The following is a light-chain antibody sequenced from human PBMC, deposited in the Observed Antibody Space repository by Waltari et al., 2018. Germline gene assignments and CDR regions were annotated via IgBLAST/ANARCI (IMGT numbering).Light chain of an antibody. CDR1: QGICSY. Sequence: DIQMTQSPSSLSASVGDTVTLTCRASQGICSYLAWYQQKPGKAPKPLIYYASNLESGVPSRFSGSGSGTEFTHTISGLQPEDVATYYCQQYNSAPYSFGQGTKVEIK. J-gene: IGKJ2*03. V-gene: IGKV1-16*01. CDR2: YAS. CDR3: QQYNSAPYS.